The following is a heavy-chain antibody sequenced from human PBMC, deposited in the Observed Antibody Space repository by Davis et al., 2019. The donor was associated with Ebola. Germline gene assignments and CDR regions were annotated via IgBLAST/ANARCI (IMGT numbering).Heavy chain of an antibody. D-gene: IGHD6-19*01. CDR2: TYYRSKWNN. Sequence: SCAISGDSVSSNSAAWNWIRQSPSRGLEWLGRTYYRSKWNNDYAVSVKGRIVIDADTSNNQVSLHLNSVTPEDTAMYYCARDKTEAGFDSGWYVDFWGQGTLVSVSS. V-gene: IGHV6-1*01. CDR3: ARDKTEAGFDSGWYVDF. CDR1: GDSVSSNSAA. J-gene: IGHJ4*02.